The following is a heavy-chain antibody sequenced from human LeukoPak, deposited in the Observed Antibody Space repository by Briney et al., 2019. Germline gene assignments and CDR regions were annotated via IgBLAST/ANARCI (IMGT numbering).Heavy chain of an antibody. D-gene: IGHD6-13*01. Sequence: GGSLRLSCAASGLTFSSYAMTWVGQAPGKGLEGGSGISASGAGTYYADSVKGGFTISRDNSKNTLYLQVNSLRAEDTAVYYCAKRAHSTSWSGEYCGQGTLVTVSS. CDR1: GLTFSSYA. CDR2: ISASGAGT. CDR3: AKRAHSTSWSGEY. V-gene: IGHV3-23*01. J-gene: IGHJ4*02.